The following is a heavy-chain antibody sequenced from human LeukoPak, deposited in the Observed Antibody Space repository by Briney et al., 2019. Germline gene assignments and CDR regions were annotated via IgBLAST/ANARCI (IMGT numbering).Heavy chain of an antibody. CDR2: ISSSSSYI. CDR1: GFTFSSYS. CDR3: ANQRCSGGSCYSYYYYYMDV. D-gene: IGHD2-15*01. Sequence: PGGSLRLSCAASGFTFSSYSMNWVRQAPGKGLEWVSSISSSSSYIYYADSVKGRFTISRDNAKNTLYLQMNSLRAEDTAVYYCANQRCSGGSCYSYYYYYMDVWGKGTTVTISS. J-gene: IGHJ6*03. V-gene: IGHV3-21*04.